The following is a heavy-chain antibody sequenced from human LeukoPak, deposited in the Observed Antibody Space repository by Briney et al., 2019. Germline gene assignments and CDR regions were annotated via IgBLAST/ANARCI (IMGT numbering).Heavy chain of an antibody. D-gene: IGHD3-3*01. Sequence: ASVKVSCKASGYTFTSYDINWVRQATGQGLEWMGWMNPNSGNTGYAQKFQGRVTMTRNTSISTAYMELSSLRSEDTAVYYCARAPSYYDFWSGYYGILNYYYYMDVWGKGTTVTVSS. V-gene: IGHV1-8*01. CDR2: MNPNSGNT. CDR1: GYTFTSYD. J-gene: IGHJ6*03. CDR3: ARAPSYYDFWSGYYGILNYYYYMDV.